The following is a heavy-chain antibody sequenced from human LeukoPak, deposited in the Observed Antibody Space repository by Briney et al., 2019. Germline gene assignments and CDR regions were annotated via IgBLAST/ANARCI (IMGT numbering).Heavy chain of an antibody. Sequence: GESLKISCKGSGYSFTSYWIGWVRQMPGKGLEWMGIIYPGDSDTRYSPSFQGQVTISADKSISTAYLQWSSLEASDTAMYYCANHYYDSSGYRGGFDYWGQGTLVTVSS. CDR1: GYSFTSYW. CDR3: ANHYYDSSGYRGGFDY. J-gene: IGHJ4*02. CDR2: IYPGDSDT. V-gene: IGHV5-51*01. D-gene: IGHD3-22*01.